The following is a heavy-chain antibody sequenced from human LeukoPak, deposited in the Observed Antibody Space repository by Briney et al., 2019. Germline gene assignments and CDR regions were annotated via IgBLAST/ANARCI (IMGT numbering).Heavy chain of an antibody. Sequence: SETLSLTCTVSGGSISSSSYYGGWIRQPPGKGLEWIGSIYYSGSTYYNPSLKSRVTISVDTSKNQFSLKLSSVTAADTAVYYCARIRGYSYGIDYWGQGTLVTVSS. CDR2: IYYSGST. D-gene: IGHD5-18*01. CDR3: ARIRGYSYGIDY. J-gene: IGHJ4*02. CDR1: GGSISSSSYY. V-gene: IGHV4-39*01.